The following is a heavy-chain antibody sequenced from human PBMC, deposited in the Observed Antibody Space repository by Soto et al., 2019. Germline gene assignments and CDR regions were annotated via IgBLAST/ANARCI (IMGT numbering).Heavy chain of an antibody. CDR3: ATAPGSGLLAYYFDY. CDR2: IRWNSGSI. CDR1: GFTFDDYA. Sequence: EVQLVESGGGLVQPGRSLRLSCAASGFTFDDYAMHWVRQAPGKGLEWVAGIRWNSGSIGYAGSVKGRFTISRDNAKNYLYMQMNSLRVADTAVYYRATAPGSGLLAYYFDYWGQGTLVTGSS. V-gene: IGHV3-9*01. J-gene: IGHJ4*02. D-gene: IGHD6-19*01.